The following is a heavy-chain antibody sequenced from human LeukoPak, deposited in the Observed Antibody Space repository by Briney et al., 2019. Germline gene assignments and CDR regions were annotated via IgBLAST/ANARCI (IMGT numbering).Heavy chain of an antibody. CDR1: GFTVSSNY. D-gene: IGHD6-13*01. V-gene: IGHV3-53*01. CDR2: IYSGGST. CDR3: ASGLEIAALDY. J-gene: IGHJ4*02. Sequence: GGSLRLSCAASGFTVSSNYMSWVRQAPGKGLEWVSVIYSGGSTYYADSVKGRFTISRDNSKNTLYLQMNSLRAEDTAVYYCASGLEIAALDYWGQGPLVTVSS.